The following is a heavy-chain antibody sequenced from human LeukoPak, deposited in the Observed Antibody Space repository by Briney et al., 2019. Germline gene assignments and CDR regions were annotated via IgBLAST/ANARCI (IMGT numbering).Heavy chain of an antibody. CDR2: TNPSGGST. D-gene: IGHD6-13*01. CDR3: ARGARQQLVPVLVFAKNWFDS. CDR1: GYTFTSYY. Sequence: ASVKVSCKASGYTFTSYYMHWVRQAPGQGLEWMGITNPSGGSTSYAQKFQGRVTMTRDTSTSTVYMELSSLRSEDTAVYYCARGARQQLVPVLVFAKNWFDSWGQGTLVTVSS. V-gene: IGHV1-46*01. J-gene: IGHJ5*01.